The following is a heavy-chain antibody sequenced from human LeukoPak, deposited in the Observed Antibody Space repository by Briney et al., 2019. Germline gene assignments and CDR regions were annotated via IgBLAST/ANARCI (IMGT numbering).Heavy chain of an antibody. D-gene: IGHD5/OR15-5a*01. CDR1: GYTFTGYY. CDR3: ARCLTPRARHMDV. J-gene: IGHJ6*03. Sequence: ASVKVSCKASGYTFTGYYMHWVRQAPGQGLEWMGWINPNSGGTNYAQKLQGRVTMTRDTSISAAYMELSRLRSDDTAVYYCARCLTPRARHMDVWGKGTTVTVSS. V-gene: IGHV1-2*02. CDR2: INPNSGGT.